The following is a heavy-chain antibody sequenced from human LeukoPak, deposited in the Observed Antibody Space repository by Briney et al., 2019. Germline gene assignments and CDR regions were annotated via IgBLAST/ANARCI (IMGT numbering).Heavy chain of an antibody. Sequence: GGSLRLSCAASGFTFGSYGMHWVRQAPGKGLEWVAFIRYDGSNKYYADSVKGRFTISRDNSKNTLYLQMNSLRAEDTAVYYCAKDTPYSYGPRKPAYYMDVWGKGTTVTVSS. CDR3: AKDTPYSYGPRKPAYYMDV. CDR2: IRYDGSNK. CDR1: GFTFGSYG. J-gene: IGHJ6*03. V-gene: IGHV3-30*02. D-gene: IGHD5-18*01.